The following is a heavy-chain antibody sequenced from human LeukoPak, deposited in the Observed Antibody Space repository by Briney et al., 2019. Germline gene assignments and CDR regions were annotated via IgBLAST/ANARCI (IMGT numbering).Heavy chain of an antibody. J-gene: IGHJ4*02. CDR2: ITNSGSTV. CDR1: GFTISDYY. D-gene: IGHD1-26*01. CDR3: ARDRGIVGPTGYYFDY. Sequence: GGSLRLSCAATGFTISDYYMSWIRQAPGKGLEWVSYITNSGSTVYYIDSVKGRFTISRDNAKNSLYLQMNSLRAEDTAVYYCARDRGIVGPTGYYFDYWGQGTLVTVSS. V-gene: IGHV3-11*01.